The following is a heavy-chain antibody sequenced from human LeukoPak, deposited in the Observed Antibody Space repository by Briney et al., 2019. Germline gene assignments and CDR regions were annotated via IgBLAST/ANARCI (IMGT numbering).Heavy chain of an antibody. D-gene: IGHD1-26*01. CDR3: ARDSVGAGYSDY. V-gene: IGHV3-53*01. Sequence: GGSLRLSCAASGFTVSSNYMNWVRQAPGKGLEWVSVIYSGGSIYHADSVKGRFTISRDNSKNTLYLQMDSLRAEDTAVYYCARDSVGAGYSDYWGQGTLVTVSS. J-gene: IGHJ4*02. CDR2: IYSGGSI. CDR1: GFTVSSNY.